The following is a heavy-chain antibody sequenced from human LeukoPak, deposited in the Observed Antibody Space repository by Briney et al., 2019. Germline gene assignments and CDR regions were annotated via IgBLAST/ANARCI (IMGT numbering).Heavy chain of an antibody. D-gene: IGHD3-9*01. J-gene: IGHJ6*03. Sequence: SETLSLTCTVSGGSISSGGYYWSWIRPHPGKGLEWIGYIYYSGSTYYNPSLKSRVTISVDTSKNQFSLKLSSVTAADTAVYYCARADPYPLRYFDWLDSRTKDYYYYYMDVWGEGTTVTVSS. CDR1: GGSISSGGYY. CDR2: IYYSGST. V-gene: IGHV4-31*03. CDR3: ARADPYPLRYFDWLDSRTKDYYYYYMDV.